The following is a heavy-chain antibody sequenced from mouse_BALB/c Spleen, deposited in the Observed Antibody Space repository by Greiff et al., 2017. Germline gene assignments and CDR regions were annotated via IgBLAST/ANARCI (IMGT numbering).Heavy chain of an antibody. Sequence: EVQLVESGGGLVKPGGSLKLSCAASGFTFSSYAMSWVRQSPEKRLEWVAEISSGGSYTYYPDTVTGRFTISRDNAKNTLYLEMSSLRSEDTAMYYCAREGYDGYYWFAYWGQGTLVTVSA. V-gene: IGHV5-9-4*01. CDR2: ISSGGSYT. CDR3: AREGYDGYYWFAY. J-gene: IGHJ3*01. D-gene: IGHD2-3*01. CDR1: GFTFSSYA.